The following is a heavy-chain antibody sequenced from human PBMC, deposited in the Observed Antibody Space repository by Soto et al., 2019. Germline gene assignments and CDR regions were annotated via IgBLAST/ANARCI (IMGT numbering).Heavy chain of an antibody. J-gene: IGHJ6*02. CDR1: GFTFSNYW. CDR3: ARGGLQHALDV. Sequence: EVHLVESGGGLVQPGGSLRLSCAASGFTFSNYWMYWVRQAPGKGLVWVSRVNNDGTDTTHADSVKGRFTISRDNAENTLYLKMNSLRAEDKAVYYCARGGLQHALDVWGQGSTVTGS. CDR2: VNNDGTDT. V-gene: IGHV3-74*03. D-gene: IGHD6-13*01.